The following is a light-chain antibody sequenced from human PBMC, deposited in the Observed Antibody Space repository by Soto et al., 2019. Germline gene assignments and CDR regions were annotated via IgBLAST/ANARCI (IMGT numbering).Light chain of an antibody. CDR3: RQYGRSLGFA. CDR1: XSVSSNF. J-gene: IGKJ4*01. Sequence: SPGTLSLSPXXXXTLSXXXXXSVSSNFLAWYQEKPGQAPRLLIYGASSRATGIPDRFSGSGSGTDFTLTISRLEPEDFAVYYCRQYGRSLGFALGGGTKVEIK. V-gene: IGKV3-20*01. CDR2: GAS.